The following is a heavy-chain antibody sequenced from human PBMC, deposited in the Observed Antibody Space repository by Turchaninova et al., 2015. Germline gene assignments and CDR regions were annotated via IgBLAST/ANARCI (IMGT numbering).Heavy chain of an antibody. CDR3: ARDGWSGSGWAGYFQH. Sequence: QLQLQESGPGLVKPSETLSLTCTVSGGSISSSSYYWGWIRQPPGKGREWMGCTYYRGGTYYNPSLKCRVTISVDASKNQFSLKLGSVTAADSAVYYCARDGWSGSGWAGYFQHWGQGTLATVSS. V-gene: IGHV4-39*07. CDR2: TYYRGGT. D-gene: IGHD6-19*01. J-gene: IGHJ1*01. CDR1: GGSISSSSYY.